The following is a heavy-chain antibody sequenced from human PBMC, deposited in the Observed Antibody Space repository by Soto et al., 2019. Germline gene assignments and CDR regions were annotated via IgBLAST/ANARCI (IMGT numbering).Heavy chain of an antibody. CDR1: GDAISNFY. CDR3: ARGTRALITSFFAY. V-gene: IGHV4-59*03. CDR2: VHESGST. Sequence: PSEALSRTCIVSGDAISNFYCSWIRQTPGRGLEWIGCVHESGSTDYNPSLKGRVTISLHTSKSQFSLSLRSATAADTATYYCARGTRALITSFFAYWGQGIPVPVSP. D-gene: IGHD1-20*01. J-gene: IGHJ4*02.